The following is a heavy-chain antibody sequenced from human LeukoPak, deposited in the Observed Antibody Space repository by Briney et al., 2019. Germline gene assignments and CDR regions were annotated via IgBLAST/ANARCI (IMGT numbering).Heavy chain of an antibody. V-gene: IGHV3-11*05. Sequence: AGGSLRLSCAASGFTFSDYYMSWIRQAPGKGLEWVSYISSSSSYTDYADSVKGRFTISRDNAKNSLYLQMNSLRAEDTAVYYCAKGPANSYVKYYFDYWGQGTLVTVSS. CDR2: ISSSSSYT. D-gene: IGHD5-18*01. CDR3: AKGPANSYVKYYFDY. CDR1: GFTFSDYY. J-gene: IGHJ4*02.